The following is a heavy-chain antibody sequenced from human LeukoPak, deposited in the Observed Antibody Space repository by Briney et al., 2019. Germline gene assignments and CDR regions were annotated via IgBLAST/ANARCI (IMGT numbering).Heavy chain of an antibody. V-gene: IGHV1-8*01. CDR3: ARGDSGYDSIDY. Sequence: ASVKVSCKASGYTFTSYDINWVRQATGQGLEWMGWMNPNSGNTGYAQKFQGRVTMTRDTSTSTVYMELSSLRSEDTAVYYCARGDSGYDSIDYWGQGTLVTVSS. CDR1: GYTFTSYD. CDR2: MNPNSGNT. D-gene: IGHD5-12*01. J-gene: IGHJ4*02.